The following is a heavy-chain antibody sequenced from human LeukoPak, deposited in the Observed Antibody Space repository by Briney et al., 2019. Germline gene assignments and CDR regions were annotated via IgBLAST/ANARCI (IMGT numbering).Heavy chain of an antibody. Sequence: SETLSLTCTVSGGSISSYYWSWIRQPPGKGLGWIGNIYYSGSTNYNPSLNSRVTISVDTSKNQFSLKLSSVTAADTAVYYCTRGSIAYYYMDVWGKGTTVTISS. CDR3: TRGSIAYYYMDV. J-gene: IGHJ6*03. CDR1: GGSISSYY. CDR2: IYYSGST. D-gene: IGHD3-22*01. V-gene: IGHV4-59*01.